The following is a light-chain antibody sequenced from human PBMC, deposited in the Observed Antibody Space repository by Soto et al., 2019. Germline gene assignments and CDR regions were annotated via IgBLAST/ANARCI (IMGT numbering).Light chain of an antibody. V-gene: IGKV3-15*01. Sequence: EIVMTQSPATLSVSPGERATLSCRASQSVSSNLAWYQQKPGQAPRLLIYGASTRATGISARFSGSRSGTEFILTISSLQSEDFAVYYCQQYNNWPMYTFGQGTKLEIK. J-gene: IGKJ2*01. CDR2: GAS. CDR3: QQYNNWPMYT. CDR1: QSVSSN.